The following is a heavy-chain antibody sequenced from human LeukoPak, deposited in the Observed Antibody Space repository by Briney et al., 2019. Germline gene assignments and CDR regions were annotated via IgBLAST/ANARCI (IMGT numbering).Heavy chain of an antibody. CDR1: GGTFSSYA. CDR2: IIPIFGIA. V-gene: IGHV1-69*04. J-gene: IGHJ4*02. CDR3: AREGYCSSTSCPFDY. Sequence: SVKVSCKASGGTFSSYAISWVRQAPGQGLEWMGRIIPIFGIANYAQKFQGRATITADKSTSTAYMELSSLRSEDTAVYYCAREGYCSSTSCPFDYWGQGTLVTVSS. D-gene: IGHD2-2*01.